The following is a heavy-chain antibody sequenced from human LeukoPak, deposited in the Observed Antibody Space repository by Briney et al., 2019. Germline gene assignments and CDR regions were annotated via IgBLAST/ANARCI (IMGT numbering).Heavy chain of an antibody. V-gene: IGHV4-59*01. CDR1: GGPISSYY. J-gene: IGHJ5*02. CDR3: ARDRRAYSSSWYTNWFDP. Sequence: SETLSLTCTVSGGPISSYYWSWIRQPPGKGLEWIGYIYYSGSTNYNPSLKSRVTISVDTSKNQFSLKLSSVTAADTAVYYCARDRRAYSSSWYTNWFDPWGQGTLVTVSS. D-gene: IGHD6-13*01. CDR2: IYYSGST.